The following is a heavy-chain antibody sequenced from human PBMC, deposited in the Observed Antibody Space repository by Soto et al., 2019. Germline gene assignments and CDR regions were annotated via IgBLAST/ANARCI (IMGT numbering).Heavy chain of an antibody. CDR3: ARAPTKVTTAYYFDY. J-gene: IGHJ4*02. Sequence: QVQLVESGGGVVQPGRSLRLSCAASGFTFSSYAMHWVRQAPGKGLEWVAVISYDGSNKYYADSVKGRFTISRDNSNKTLDMQMNSMRADDTAVYYCARAPTKVTTAYYFDYWGQGTLVTVSS. V-gene: IGHV3-30-3*01. D-gene: IGHD4-17*01. CDR1: GFTFSSYA. CDR2: ISYDGSNK.